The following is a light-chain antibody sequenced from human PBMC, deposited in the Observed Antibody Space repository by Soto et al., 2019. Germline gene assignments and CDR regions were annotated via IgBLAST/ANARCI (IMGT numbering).Light chain of an antibody. CDR3: QQANSFPRT. CDR2: AAS. V-gene: IGKV1-9*01. Sequence: IQLTQSPSSLSASVGDRVTITCRASQGISNYLGWYQQKPGKAPKLLIYAASTLQTGVPSRFSGGGSGTDFTLTITSLQPEDFATYYCQQANSFPRTFGQGTRLEIK. J-gene: IGKJ5*01. CDR1: QGISNY.